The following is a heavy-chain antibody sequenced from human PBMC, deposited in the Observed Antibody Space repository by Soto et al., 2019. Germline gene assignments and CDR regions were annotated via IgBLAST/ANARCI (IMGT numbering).Heavy chain of an antibody. CDR1: GFTFNNAW. CDR3: TQYTLTPS. CDR2: IRPRSDGGTT. D-gene: IGHD2-2*02. J-gene: IGHJ4*02. Sequence: ESGGGLVKPGGSLRLSCAASGFTFNNAWMNWVRQAPGKGLEWVGRIRPRSDGGTTDYAAPVKGRFAISRDDSKNMVYLKMEARKRENRPLFSCTQYTLTPSWGKGPLVAVPS. V-gene: IGHV3-15*07.